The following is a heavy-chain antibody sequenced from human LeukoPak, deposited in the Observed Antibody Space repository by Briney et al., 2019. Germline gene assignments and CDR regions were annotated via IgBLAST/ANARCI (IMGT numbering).Heavy chain of an antibody. Sequence: PSQTLSLTCTVSGGSISSGGYYWTWIRQLPGRGLEWIGYIYNSGNTYYHPSLKSRVSIPGDTSKNQFSLKLSSLTAADTAVYYCARGPATYGDYVSPFDYWGQGTLVTVSS. CDR2: IYNSGNT. V-gene: IGHV4-31*03. CDR3: ARGPATYGDYVSPFDY. CDR1: GGSISSGGYY. D-gene: IGHD4-17*01. J-gene: IGHJ4*02.